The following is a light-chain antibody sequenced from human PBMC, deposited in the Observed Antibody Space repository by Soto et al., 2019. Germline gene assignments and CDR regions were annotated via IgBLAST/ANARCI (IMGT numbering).Light chain of an antibody. J-gene: IGLJ3*02. CDR2: DAT. V-gene: IGLV7-46*01. CDR3: LLSYSGARV. Sequence: QTVVTQEPSLTVSPGGTVTLTCASSTGAVSSGHYPYWFQQKPGQAPRTLIYDATNKRSWTPARFSGSLLGGKAALTLSGAQPEDEADYYCLLSYSGARVFGGGTKLTVL. CDR1: TGAVSSGHY.